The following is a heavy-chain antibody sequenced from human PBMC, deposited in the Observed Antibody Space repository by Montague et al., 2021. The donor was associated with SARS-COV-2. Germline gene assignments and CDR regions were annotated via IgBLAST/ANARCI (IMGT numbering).Heavy chain of an antibody. D-gene: IGHD3-22*01. CDR2: ISYDGSNK. CDR1: GFTFSSYA. V-gene: IGHV3-30-3*01. CDR3: ARVIVVGYYGMDV. Sequence: SLRLSCAASGFTFSSYAMHWDRQAPGKGLEWVAVISYDGSNKYYADSVKGRFTISRDNSKNTLYLQMNSLRAEDTAVYYCARVIVVGYYGMDVWGQGTTVTVSS. J-gene: IGHJ6*02.